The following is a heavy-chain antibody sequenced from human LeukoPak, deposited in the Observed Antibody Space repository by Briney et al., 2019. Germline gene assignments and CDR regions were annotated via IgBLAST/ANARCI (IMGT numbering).Heavy chain of an antibody. CDR2: ISAYNGNT. D-gene: IGHD6-6*01. CDR1: GYTFTGYY. CDR3: ARGYSSSPVDY. Sequence: ASVKVSCKASGYTFTGYYMHWVRQAPGQGLEWMGWISAYNGNTNYAQKLQGRVTMTTDTSTSTAYMELRSLRSDDTAVYYCARGYSSSPVDYWGQGTLVTVSS. J-gene: IGHJ4*02. V-gene: IGHV1-18*04.